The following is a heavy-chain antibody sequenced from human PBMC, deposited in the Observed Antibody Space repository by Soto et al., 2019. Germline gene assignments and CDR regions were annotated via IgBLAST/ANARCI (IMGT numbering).Heavy chain of an antibody. D-gene: IGHD1-26*01. J-gene: IGHJ4*02. CDR1: GGTFSSYS. CDR2: IIPIFGTA. Sequence: QVQLVQSGAEVKKPGSSVKVSCKASGGTFSSYSINWVRQAPGQVLEWMGEIIPIFGTANYGKKFQGRVTITADESTSTASLELSSLRSEDTAVYYCARDGGRNSGGIDYWGQGTLVTV. CDR3: ARDGGRNSGGIDY. V-gene: IGHV1-69*01.